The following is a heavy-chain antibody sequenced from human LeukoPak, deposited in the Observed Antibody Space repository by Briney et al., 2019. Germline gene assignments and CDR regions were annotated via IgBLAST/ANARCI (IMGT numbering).Heavy chain of an antibody. D-gene: IGHD3-22*01. CDR2: INADGSTT. J-gene: IGHJ4*02. V-gene: IGHV3-74*01. CDR3: AKASAMIVVVSKHFDY. CDR1: GSGFTFNNYW. Sequence: GGSLRLSCAASGSGFTFNNYWMHWVRQAPGKGLVWVSRINADGSTTSYADSVRGRFTISRDNAKNTLYLQMNSLRAEDTAVYYCAKASAMIVVVSKHFDYWGQGTLVTVSS.